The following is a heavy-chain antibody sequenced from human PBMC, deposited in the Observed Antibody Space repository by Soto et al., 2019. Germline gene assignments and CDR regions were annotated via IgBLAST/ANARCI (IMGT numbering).Heavy chain of an antibody. V-gene: IGHV3-30-3*01. J-gene: IGHJ6*02. CDR1: GFTFSSYA. CDR3: ARDRGSLGIVGATVYYYYYGMDV. Sequence: QVQLVESGGGVVQPGRSLRLSCAASGFTFSSYAMHWVRQAPGKGLEWVAVISYDGSNKYYADYVKGRFTISRDNSKNTLYLQMNSLRAEDTAVYYCARDRGSLGIVGATVYYYYYGMDVWGQGTTVTVSS. D-gene: IGHD1-26*01. CDR2: ISYDGSNK.